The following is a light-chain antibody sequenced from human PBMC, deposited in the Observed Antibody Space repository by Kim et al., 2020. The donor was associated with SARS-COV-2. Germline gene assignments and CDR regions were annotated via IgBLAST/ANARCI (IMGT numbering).Light chain of an antibody. CDR3: CSYAGSSTSYA. J-gene: IGLJ1*01. CDR2: EVT. V-gene: IGLV2-23*02. CDR1: SSDVGNYNL. Sequence: QSALTQPASVSGSPGQSITISCTGTSSDVGNYNLVSWYQQHPGKAPKLMIYEVTKRPSGVSNRFSGSKSGNTASLTISGLQPEDEANYYCCSYAGSSTSYAFGSGIKVTVL.